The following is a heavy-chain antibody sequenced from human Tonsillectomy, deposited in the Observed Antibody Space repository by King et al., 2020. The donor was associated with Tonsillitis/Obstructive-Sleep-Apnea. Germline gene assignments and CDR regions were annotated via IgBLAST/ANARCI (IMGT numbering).Heavy chain of an antibody. Sequence: VQLVESGGGLVKPGGSLRLSCAASGFTFSNAWMNWVRQASGKGLEWVGRIKSKTDGGTTDYAAPAKGRFTISRDDSKNTLYLQMNSLKTEDTAVYYCTTEEGWELLGRLRYFDYWGQGTLVTVSS. J-gene: IGHJ4*02. V-gene: IGHV3-15*07. CDR2: IKSKTDGGTT. CDR1: GFTFSNAW. CDR3: TTEEGWELLGRLRYFDY. D-gene: IGHD1-26*01.